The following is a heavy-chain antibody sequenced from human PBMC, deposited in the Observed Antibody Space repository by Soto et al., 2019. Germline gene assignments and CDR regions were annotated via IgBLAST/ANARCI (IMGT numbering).Heavy chain of an antibody. CDR2: INHSGST. V-gene: IGHV4-34*01. J-gene: IGHJ4*02. CDR3: ARVGGFAHHSTRGTW. CDR1: GASFNNYY. Sequence: SDTLSLTCAVSGASFNNYYWSWIRQPPGKGLEWNGEINHSGSTNYNPSLKSRVTMTADTSRNQFSLKLSSVTAADTAVYYCARVGGFAHHSTRGTWGGRGTRVTASS. D-gene: IGHD3-16*01.